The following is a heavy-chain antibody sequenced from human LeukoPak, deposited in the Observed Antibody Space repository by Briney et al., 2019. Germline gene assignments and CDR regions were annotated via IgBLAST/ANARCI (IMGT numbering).Heavy chain of an antibody. Sequence: SGPTLVNPTQTLTLTCTFSGFSLSTSGVGVGWIRQPPGKALEWLGFIYWNDDKRYSPSLKSRLTIAKDTSKNQVVLTMTNMDPVDTATYYCAHRTCGTSCYVFDYWGQGTLVTVSS. D-gene: IGHD2-2*01. V-gene: IGHV2-5*01. CDR1: GFSLSTSGVG. CDR2: IYWNDDK. CDR3: AHRTCGTSCYVFDY. J-gene: IGHJ4*02.